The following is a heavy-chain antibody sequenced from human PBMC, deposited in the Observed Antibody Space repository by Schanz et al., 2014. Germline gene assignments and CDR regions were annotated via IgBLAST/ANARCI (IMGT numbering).Heavy chain of an antibody. CDR2: VCYDGSKK. Sequence: QVYLVQSGGGVVQPGRSLRLSCAASGFIFSTFGMQWVRQAPGKGLEWVAVVCYDGSKKYYADSVKGRFTTSRDNSKNTMYLQMNSLRVEDTAVYYCAREDMLRGIRAFDIWGQGTMVTVSS. J-gene: IGHJ3*02. CDR1: GFIFSTFG. V-gene: IGHV3-33*01. D-gene: IGHD3-10*01. CDR3: AREDMLRGIRAFDI.